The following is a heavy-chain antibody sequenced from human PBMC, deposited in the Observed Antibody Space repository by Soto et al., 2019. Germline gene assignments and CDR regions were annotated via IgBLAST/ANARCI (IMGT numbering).Heavy chain of an antibody. CDR2: ILNDASGH. CDR3: ARDDDYPDNGCDY. Sequence: QVQLVETGGGVVQPGTYLRLSCAASGFTFSRHGMHWVRQTPGKGLEWLAVILNDASGHWYADSVKGRFTISRDNFENTLYLQMNGLRLEDTAMYYCARDDDYPDNGCDYWGQGTLVTVSS. V-gene: IGHV3-33*01. CDR1: GFTFSRHG. D-gene: IGHD4-17*01. J-gene: IGHJ4*02.